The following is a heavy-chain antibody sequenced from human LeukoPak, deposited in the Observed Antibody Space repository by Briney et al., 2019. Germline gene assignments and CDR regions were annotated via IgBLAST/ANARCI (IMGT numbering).Heavy chain of an antibody. CDR1: GGSISSSSYY. V-gene: IGHV4-39*01. Sequence: SETLSLTCTVSGGSISSSSYYWGWIRQPPGKGLEWIGTIYYTGSTYYNPSLKSRVTISVDTSKNQCSLKVTSVTAADTAVYYCARRRGWYPVDYWGQGTLVTVSS. J-gene: IGHJ4*02. CDR2: IYYTGST. CDR3: ARRRGWYPVDY. D-gene: IGHD6-19*01.